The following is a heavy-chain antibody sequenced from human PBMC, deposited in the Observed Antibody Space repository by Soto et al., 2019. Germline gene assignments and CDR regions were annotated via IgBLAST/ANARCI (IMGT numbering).Heavy chain of an antibody. V-gene: IGHV4-31*03. J-gene: IGHJ5*02. CDR2: IYHSGNT. D-gene: IGHD2-2*02. Sequence: KASETLSLTCTVSGGSITTGGSYWSWIRQHPGKGLEWIGNIYHSGNTYYNPSLKSRLTISVDTSKNHFSLMVDSVTAADTAVYYCARARFQVLYGKPYFDPWGQGTLVTVSS. CDR1: GGSITTGGSY. CDR3: ARARFQVLYGKPYFDP.